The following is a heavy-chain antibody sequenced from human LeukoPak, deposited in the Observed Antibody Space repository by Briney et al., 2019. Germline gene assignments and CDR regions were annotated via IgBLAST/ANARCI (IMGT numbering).Heavy chain of an antibody. D-gene: IGHD4-11*01. CDR2: IYYSGST. J-gene: IGHJ2*01. CDR1: GGSISSGGYY. V-gene: IGHV4-31*03. CDR3: ARGWGGSTSTVTTRPRYCDL. Sequence: SETLSLTCTVSGGSISSGGYYWSWIRQHPGKGLEWIGYIYYSGSTYYNPSLKSRVTISVDTSKNQFSLKLSSVTAADTAVYYCARGWGGSTSTVTTRPRYCDLWGRGTLVIVSS.